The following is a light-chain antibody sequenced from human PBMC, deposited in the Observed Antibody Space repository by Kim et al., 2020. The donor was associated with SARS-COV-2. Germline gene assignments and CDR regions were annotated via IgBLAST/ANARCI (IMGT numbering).Light chain of an antibody. V-gene: IGLV2-14*04. CDR3: SSYTSSSTWV. J-gene: IGLJ3*02. CDR2: DVS. Sequence: GQSITISCTGTSSGVDGCNHVSWYQQHPGKAPKLMIYDVSKRPSGVSNRFSGSKSGNTASLTISGLQAEDEADYYCSSYTSSSTWVFGGGTQLTVL. CDR1: SSGVDGCNH.